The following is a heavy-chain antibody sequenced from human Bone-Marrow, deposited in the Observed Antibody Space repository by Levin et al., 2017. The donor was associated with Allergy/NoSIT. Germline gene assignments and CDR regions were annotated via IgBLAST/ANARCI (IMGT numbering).Heavy chain of an antibody. CDR3: AKDLVVPAARGWFDP. D-gene: IGHD2-2*01. Sequence: KISCKASGGTFSSYAISWVRQAPGQGLEWMGGIIPIFGTANYAQKFQGRVTITADESTSTAYMELSSLRSEDTAVYYCAKDLVVPAARGWFDPWGQGTLVTVSS. CDR1: GGTFSSYA. J-gene: IGHJ5*02. V-gene: IGHV1-69*01. CDR2: IIPIFGTA.